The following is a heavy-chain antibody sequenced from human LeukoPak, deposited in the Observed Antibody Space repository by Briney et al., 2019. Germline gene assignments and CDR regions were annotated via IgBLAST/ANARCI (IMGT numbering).Heavy chain of an antibody. Sequence: ASVKVSCKAAGYTLSVLPIHWVRQAPGEGLECMGGFDPEDGEIIFAQKFQGRVTMTKDTSTDTAYMELSSLKSEDTAVYFCATRTVPTAIHSAFDIWGQGTLVTVSS. CDR1: GYTLSVLP. D-gene: IGHD2-21*02. V-gene: IGHV1-24*01. J-gene: IGHJ3*02. CDR3: ATRTVPTAIHSAFDI. CDR2: FDPEDGEI.